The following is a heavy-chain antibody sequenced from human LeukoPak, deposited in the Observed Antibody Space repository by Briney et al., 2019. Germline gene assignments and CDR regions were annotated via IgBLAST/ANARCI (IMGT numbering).Heavy chain of an antibody. D-gene: IGHD2-15*01. Sequence: GAAVKVSCKASGYTFTSYGISWVRQAPGQGLEWMAMISSYNGNTNYAQKLQGRVTMTTDTSTSTAYMELRSLRSDDTAVYYCARDACGGSCYSAAFDIWGQGTMVTVSS. V-gene: IGHV1-18*01. CDR1: GYTFTSYG. CDR2: ISSYNGNT. J-gene: IGHJ3*02. CDR3: ARDACGGSCYSAAFDI.